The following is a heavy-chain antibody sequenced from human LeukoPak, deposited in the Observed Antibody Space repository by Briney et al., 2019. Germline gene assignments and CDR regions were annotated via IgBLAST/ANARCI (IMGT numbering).Heavy chain of an antibody. CDR1: GFTFSSYW. J-gene: IGHJ6*04. V-gene: IGHV3-7*03. Sequence: GGSLRLSCAASGFTFSSYWMSWVRQAPGKGLEWVANIKQDGSEKYYVGSVKGRFTISRDNAKNSLYLQMNSLRAEDTAVYYCARAADTMVRGVTVYYYYGMDVWGKGTTVTVSS. CDR3: ARAADTMVRGVTVYYYYGMDV. CDR2: IKQDGSEK. D-gene: IGHD3-10*01.